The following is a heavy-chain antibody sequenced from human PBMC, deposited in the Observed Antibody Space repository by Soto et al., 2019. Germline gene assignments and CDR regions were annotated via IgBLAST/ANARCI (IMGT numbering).Heavy chain of an antibody. V-gene: IGHV2-5*02. J-gene: IGHJ4*02. Sequence: QITLKESGPTLVKPTQTLTLTCTFSGFSLSTSGVGVGWFRQPPGKALEWLALIYWDDDKRYSPSLKSRLTITKDTSKNQVVLTMTNMDPVDSATYYCALTIAVAGTYDYWGQGTLVTVSS. CDR1: GFSLSTSGVG. CDR2: IYWDDDK. CDR3: ALTIAVAGTYDY. D-gene: IGHD6-19*01.